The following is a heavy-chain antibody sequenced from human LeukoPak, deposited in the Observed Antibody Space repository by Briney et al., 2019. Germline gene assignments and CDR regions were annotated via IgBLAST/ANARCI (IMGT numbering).Heavy chain of an antibody. CDR3: AGKLRGVAAIGPRNFDY. CDR2: INHSGST. Sequence: TSETLSLTCAVYGGSFSGYYWSWIRQPPGKGLEWIGEINHSGSTNYNPSLKSRVTISVDTSKNQFSLKLSSVTAADTAVYYCAGKLRGVAAIGPRNFDYWGQGTLVTVSS. D-gene: IGHD2-2*02. V-gene: IGHV4-34*01. J-gene: IGHJ4*02. CDR1: GGSFSGYY.